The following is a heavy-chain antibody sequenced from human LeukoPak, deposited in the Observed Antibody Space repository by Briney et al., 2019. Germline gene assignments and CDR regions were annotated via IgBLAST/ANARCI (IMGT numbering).Heavy chain of an antibody. CDR2: INTDGSST. Sequence: GGSLRLSCAASGFTLSSYWMHWVRQAPGKGLVWVSRINTDGSSTSYADSVKGRFTISRDNAKNTLYLQMNSLRSEDTAVYYCGASGSYTQGGFDPWGQGTLVTVSS. CDR1: GFTLSSYW. J-gene: IGHJ5*02. V-gene: IGHV3-74*01. D-gene: IGHD1-26*01. CDR3: GASGSYTQGGFDP.